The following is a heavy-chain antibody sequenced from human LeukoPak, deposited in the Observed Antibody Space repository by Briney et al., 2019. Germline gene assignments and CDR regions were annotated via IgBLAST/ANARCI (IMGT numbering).Heavy chain of an antibody. J-gene: IGHJ6*04. CDR3: ALAGVRNYGMDV. CDR2: ISGSGGST. Sequence: GGSLRLSCAASGFTFSSYAMSWVRQAPGKGLEWVSAISGSGGSTYYADSVKGRFTISRDNSKNTLYLQMNSLRAEDTAVYYCALAGVRNYGMDVWGNGTTVTVSS. D-gene: IGHD3-10*01. V-gene: IGHV3-23*01. CDR1: GFTFSSYA.